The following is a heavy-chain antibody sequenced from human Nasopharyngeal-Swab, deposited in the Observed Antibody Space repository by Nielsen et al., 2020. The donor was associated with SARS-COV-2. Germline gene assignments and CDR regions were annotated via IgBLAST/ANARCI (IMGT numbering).Heavy chain of an antibody. Sequence: SETLSLTCTVSGGSISSSSYYWVWIRQPPGKGLEWIGSIYYSGSTYYNPSLKSRVTISVDTSKNQFSLKLSSVTAADTAVYYCARRGGYCSSTSCYSSWFDPWGQGTLVTVSS. CDR3: ARRGGYCSSTSCYSSWFDP. D-gene: IGHD2-2*02. CDR1: GGSISSSSYY. V-gene: IGHV4-39*01. J-gene: IGHJ5*02. CDR2: IYYSGST.